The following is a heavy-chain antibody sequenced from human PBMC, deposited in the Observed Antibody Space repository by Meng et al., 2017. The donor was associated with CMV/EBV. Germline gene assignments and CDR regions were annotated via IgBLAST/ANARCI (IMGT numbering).Heavy chain of an antibody. J-gene: IGHJ3*02. V-gene: IGHV4-59*01. CDR3: ASDPRVTEPRIDWYGAFDI. Sequence: PHGLDPGVLKPPATLPLPCSVSRGSYSSNYWSCSSQPPGKRLEWMGYIYYSGSTNYAPSLKSRVTISVDTSKNPFSLKLSSVTAADTAVYYCASDPRVTEPRIDWYGAFDIWGQGTMVTVSS. D-gene: IGHD3-9*01. CDR1: RGSYSSNY. CDR2: IYYSGST.